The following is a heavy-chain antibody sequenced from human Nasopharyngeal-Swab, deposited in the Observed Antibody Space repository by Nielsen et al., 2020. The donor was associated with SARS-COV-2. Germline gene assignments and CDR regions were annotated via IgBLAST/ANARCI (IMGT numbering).Heavy chain of an antibody. CDR3: ARTTLYGDYDKLDFDY. Sequence: SETLSLTCTVSACSISSGSYYWSWIRQPAGKGLEWIGRIFTSGSTNYNPSLKSRVTISVDTSKNQFSLKLSSVTAADTAVYYCARTTLYGDYDKLDFDYWGQGTLVTVSS. CDR1: ACSISSGSYY. J-gene: IGHJ4*02. D-gene: IGHD4-17*01. V-gene: IGHV4-61*02. CDR2: IFTSGST.